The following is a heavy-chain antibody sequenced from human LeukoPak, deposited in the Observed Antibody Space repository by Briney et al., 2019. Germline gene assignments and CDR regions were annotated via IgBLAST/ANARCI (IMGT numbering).Heavy chain of an antibody. D-gene: IGHD2-2*01. CDR3: AREAGKCSSTSCYSFDY. J-gene: IGHJ4*02. V-gene: IGHV1-2*02. CDR1: GYTFTGYY. CDR2: INPNSGGT. Sequence: GASVKVSCKASGYTFTGYYMHWVRQAPGQGLEWMGWINPNSGGTNYAQKSQGRVTMTRDTSISTAYMELSRLRSDDTAVYYCAREAGKCSSTSCYSFDYWGQGTLVTVSS.